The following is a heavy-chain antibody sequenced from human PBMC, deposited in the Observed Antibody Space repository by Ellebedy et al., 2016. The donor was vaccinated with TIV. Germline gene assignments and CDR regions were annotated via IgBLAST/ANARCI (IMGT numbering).Heavy chain of an antibody. V-gene: IGHV4-59*01. CDR2: IYYSGGA. Sequence: MPSETLSLTCTVSGDSISSYYWSWIRQPPGKGLEWIGHIYYSGGAKYNPSLKSRVTISVDTSKNQFSLKLSSVTAADTALYFCARILPGSYSTAFDIWGPGTMVTISS. D-gene: IGHD6-13*01. CDR1: GDSISSYY. CDR3: ARILPGSYSTAFDI. J-gene: IGHJ3*02.